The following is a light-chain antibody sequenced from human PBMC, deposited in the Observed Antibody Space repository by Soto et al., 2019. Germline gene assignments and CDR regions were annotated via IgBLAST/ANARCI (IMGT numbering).Light chain of an antibody. CDR2: DAS. CDR1: PSVSNS. CDR3: QQRSQWPPVT. V-gene: IGKV3-11*01. J-gene: IGKJ4*01. Sequence: ESVLTQSPATLSLSPGERATLSCRASPSVSNSLAWYLHKPGQAPRLLIYDASNRATGVPTRFSGSGSGTDFTLTISSLEPEDFAVYYCQQRSQWPPVTFGGGTRVEIK.